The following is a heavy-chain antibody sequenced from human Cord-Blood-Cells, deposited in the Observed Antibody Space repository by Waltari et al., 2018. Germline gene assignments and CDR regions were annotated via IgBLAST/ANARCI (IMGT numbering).Heavy chain of an antibody. CDR3: ARGPIVVVPAADNWFDP. Sequence: QVQLQESGPGLVKPSQTLSLTCTVSGGSISSGGYYWSWIRQHPGKGLEWIGYIYYSGSTYYNPSLKSRVTISVDTSKNQFSRKLSSVTAADTAVYYCARGPIVVVPAADNWFDPWGQGTLVTVSS. V-gene: IGHV4-31*03. D-gene: IGHD2-2*01. J-gene: IGHJ5*02. CDR2: IYYSGST. CDR1: GGSISSGGYY.